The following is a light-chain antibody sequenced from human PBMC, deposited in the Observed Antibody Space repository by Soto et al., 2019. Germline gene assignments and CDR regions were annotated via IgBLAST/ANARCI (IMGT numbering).Light chain of an antibody. Sequence: EMVLTQSPGTLSLSPGERATLSCRASQSVSSDYLAWYQQKPGQSPRLLVYGVSSRATGIPDRFSGSGSGTDFTLTISRLEPEDLAVYYCQQYGSSPMTFGQGTKVEIQ. J-gene: IGKJ1*01. CDR2: GVS. CDR1: QSVSSDY. CDR3: QQYGSSPMT. V-gene: IGKV3-20*01.